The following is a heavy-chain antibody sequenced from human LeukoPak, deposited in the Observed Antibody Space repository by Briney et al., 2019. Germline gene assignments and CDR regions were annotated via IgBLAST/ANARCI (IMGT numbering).Heavy chain of an antibody. D-gene: IGHD6-13*01. CDR1: GYTLTELS. CDR2: FDPEDGET. V-gene: IGHV1-24*01. Sequence: ASVKVSCKVSGYTLTELSMHWVRQAPGKGLEWMGGFDPEDGETIYAQKFQGRVTMTEDTSTDTAYMELSSLRSEDTAVYYCASLVAAAGMEEYFRHWGQGTLVTVSS. CDR3: ASLVAAAGMEEYFRH. J-gene: IGHJ1*01.